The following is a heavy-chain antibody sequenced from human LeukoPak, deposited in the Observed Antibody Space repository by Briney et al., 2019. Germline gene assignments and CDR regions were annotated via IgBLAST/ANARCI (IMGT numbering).Heavy chain of an antibody. CDR3: AKDASYSSSWSTFDY. V-gene: IGHV3-9*01. D-gene: IGHD6-13*01. CDR1: GFTFDDYA. Sequence: PRVSVRLSCAASGFTFDDYAMHWLRQAPGKGLEWVIGTSWNSGSIGYADSGKVRFTISRDTAKNSLYLQMNSLRAEDTALYYCAKDASYSSSWSTFDYWGQGTLVTVSS. J-gene: IGHJ4*02. CDR2: TSWNSGSI.